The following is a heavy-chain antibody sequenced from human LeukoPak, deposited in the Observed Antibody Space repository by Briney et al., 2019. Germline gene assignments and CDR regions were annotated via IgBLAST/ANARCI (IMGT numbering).Heavy chain of an antibody. V-gene: IGHV1-18*01. Sequence: ASVKVSCKASGYTFTSYGISWVRQATGQGLEWMGWISAYNGNTNYAQKLQGRVTMTTDTSTSTAYMELRSLRSDDTAVYYCARSLRGQPHFDYWGQGTLVTVSS. CDR2: ISAYNGNT. CDR1: GYTFTSYG. J-gene: IGHJ4*02. D-gene: IGHD3-16*01. CDR3: ARSLRGQPHFDY.